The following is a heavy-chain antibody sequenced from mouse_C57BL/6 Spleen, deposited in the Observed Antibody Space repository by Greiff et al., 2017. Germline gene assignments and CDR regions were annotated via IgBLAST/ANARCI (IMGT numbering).Heavy chain of an antibody. V-gene: IGHV1-55*01. J-gene: IGHJ2*01. CDR2: IYPGSGST. CDR3: ARSRSYDGYVFDY. D-gene: IGHD2-2*01. CDR1: GYTFTSYW. Sequence: QVQLQQPGAELVKPGASVKMSCKASGYTFTSYWITWVKQRPGQGLEWIGNIYPGSGSTNYNEKFKSKATLTVDTASSTAYLQLSSLTSEDAAVYYCARSRSYDGYVFDYWGQGTTLTVSS.